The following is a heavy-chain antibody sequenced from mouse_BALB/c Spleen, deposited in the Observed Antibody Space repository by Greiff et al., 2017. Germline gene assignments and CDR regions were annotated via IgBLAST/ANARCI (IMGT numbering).Heavy chain of an antibody. D-gene: IGHD1-1*01. CDR3: APYYYGSSQYFDV. CDR1: GFNIKDTY. CDR2: IDPANGNT. J-gene: IGHJ1*01. V-gene: IGHV14-3*02. Sequence: EVQLQQSGAELVKPGASVKLSCTASGFNIKDTYMHWVKQRPEQGLEWIGRIDPANGNTKYDPKFQGKATITADTSSNTAYLQLSSLTSEDTAVYYCAPYYYGSSQYFDVWGAGTTVTVSS.